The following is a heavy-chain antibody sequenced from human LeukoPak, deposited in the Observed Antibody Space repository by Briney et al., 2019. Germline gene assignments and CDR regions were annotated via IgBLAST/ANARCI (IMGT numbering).Heavy chain of an antibody. V-gene: IGHV1-18*01. Sequence: GASVTVSCKASGYTFTSYGISWVRQAPGQGLEWMGWISAYNGNTTYAQKLQGRVTMTTDTSTSTAYMELRSLRSDDTAVYYCARDSALYYYDSSGYYYAYWGQGTLATVPS. D-gene: IGHD3-22*01. J-gene: IGHJ4*02. CDR1: GYTFTSYG. CDR2: ISAYNGNT. CDR3: ARDSALYYYDSSGYYYAY.